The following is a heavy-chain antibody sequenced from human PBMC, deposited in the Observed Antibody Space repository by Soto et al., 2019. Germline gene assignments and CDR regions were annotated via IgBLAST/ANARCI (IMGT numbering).Heavy chain of an antibody. V-gene: IGHV1-3*01. D-gene: IGHD1-1*01. CDR1: GYTFTDYA. Sequence: ASVKVSCKTSGYTFTDYAIHWVRQAPGQTLEWLGGIAAGNGNTRVSQKFQDGVTITRDTSATTAYMELTSLRSEDTAVYCCATGSRMWTTDSWGQGTLVTVSS. CDR3: ATGSRMWTTDS. CDR2: IAAGNGNT. J-gene: IGHJ4*02.